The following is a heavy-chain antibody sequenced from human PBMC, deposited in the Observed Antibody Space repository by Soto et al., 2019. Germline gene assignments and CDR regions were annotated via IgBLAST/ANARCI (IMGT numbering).Heavy chain of an antibody. J-gene: IGHJ4*02. CDR2: MYPRGST. CDR1: GGAISSGGDS. CDR3: AGVPDY. Sequence: QLQLQESGSGLVKPSQTMSHTCAVSGGAISSGGDSWSWIRQPPGKGMERIGYMYPRGSTYSTPALRGRAPISVDTYKNQFSPQLSSVTAAVTAVYYCAGVPDYWGQGILVTVAS. D-gene: IGHD2-2*01. V-gene: IGHV4-30-2*01.